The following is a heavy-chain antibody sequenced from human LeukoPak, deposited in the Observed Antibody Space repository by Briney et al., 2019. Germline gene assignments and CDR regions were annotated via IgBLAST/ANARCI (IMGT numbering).Heavy chain of an antibody. J-gene: IGHJ6*03. D-gene: IGHD2-2*01. CDR2: NIPIFGTA. V-gene: IGHV1-69*01. Sequence: GASVKVSCKASGGTFSSYAISWVRQAPGQGLEWMGGNIPIFGTANYAQKFQGRVTITADESTSTAYMELSSLRSEDTAVYYCARGEDIVVVPAAMGGAYYYYYYMDVWGQGTLVTVSS. CDR1: GGTFSSYA. CDR3: ARGEDIVVVPAAMGGAYYYYYYMDV.